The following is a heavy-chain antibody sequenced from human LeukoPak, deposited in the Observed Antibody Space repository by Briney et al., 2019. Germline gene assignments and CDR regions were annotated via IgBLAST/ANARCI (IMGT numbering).Heavy chain of an antibody. D-gene: IGHD4-23*01. Sequence: GGSLRLSCAASGFTFSSYAMSWVRQAPGKGLEWVSAISGGADITYYADSVKGRFTISRDNSKNTLYLQMNSLRAEDTAVYYCAKAQNNGGDFDYLGQGILVTVAS. V-gene: IGHV3-23*01. CDR1: GFTFSSYA. CDR2: ISGGADIT. CDR3: AKAQNNGGDFDY. J-gene: IGHJ4*02.